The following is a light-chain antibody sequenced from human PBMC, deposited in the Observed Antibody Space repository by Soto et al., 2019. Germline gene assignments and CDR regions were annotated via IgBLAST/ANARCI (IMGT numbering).Light chain of an antibody. CDR1: QSVDIY. CDR2: DAS. V-gene: IGKV3-11*01. J-gene: IGKJ5*01. Sequence: DIVFTQPPGTLSLSPGERATISCRASQSVDIYLAWYRQIPGQAPRLLIYDASNRATGIPDRFSGGGSGTDFTLTISSLEPEDFAIYYCQQRSNLPPTFGQGTRLEIK. CDR3: QQRSNLPPT.